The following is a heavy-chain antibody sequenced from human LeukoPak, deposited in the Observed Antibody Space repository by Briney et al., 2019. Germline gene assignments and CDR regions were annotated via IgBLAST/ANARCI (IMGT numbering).Heavy chain of an antibody. J-gene: IGHJ4*02. D-gene: IGHD6-13*01. V-gene: IGHV5-51*01. CDR3: ARHFGMYSSSWRYPDY. Sequence: GESLKTSCKGSGYSFTSYWIGWVRQMPGKGLEWMGIIYPGDSDTRYSPSFQGQVTISAGKSISTAYLQWSSLKASDTAMYYCARHFGMYSSSWRYPDYWGQGTLVTVSS. CDR2: IYPGDSDT. CDR1: GYSFTSYW.